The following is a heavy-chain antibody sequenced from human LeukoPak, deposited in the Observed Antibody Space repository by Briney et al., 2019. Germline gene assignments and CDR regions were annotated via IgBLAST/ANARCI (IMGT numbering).Heavy chain of an antibody. CDR2: ISRPGTTT. CDR3: VRGPYLDY. D-gene: IGHD3-10*01. Sequence: GGSPRLSCATSGFTLSAYSLSWVPQAPGKGLEWVSHISRPGTTTYYAESVRGRFTISRDNAKNSLYLQMKSLRAQDTALYFCVRGPYLDYWGQGALVTVSS. J-gene: IGHJ4*02. V-gene: IGHV3-48*04. CDR1: GFTLSAYS.